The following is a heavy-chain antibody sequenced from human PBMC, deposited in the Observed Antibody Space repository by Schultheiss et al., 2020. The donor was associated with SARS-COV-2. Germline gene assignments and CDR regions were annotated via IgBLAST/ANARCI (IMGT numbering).Heavy chain of an antibody. J-gene: IGHJ4*02. CDR2: ISSSSSTI. D-gene: IGHD7-27*01. CDR1: GFTFSSYE. Sequence: GGSLRLSCTASGFTFSSYEMNWVRQAPGKGLEWVSYISSSSSTIYYADSVKGRFTISRDNSKNTLYLQMNSLRAEDTAVYYCAIDPNWPLGYWGQGTLVTVSS. CDR3: AIDPNWPLGY. V-gene: IGHV3-48*03.